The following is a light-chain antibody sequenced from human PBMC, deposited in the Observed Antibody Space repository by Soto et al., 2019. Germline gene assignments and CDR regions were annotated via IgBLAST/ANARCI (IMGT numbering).Light chain of an antibody. CDR3: QQCDSTPYT. V-gene: IGKV1-39*01. CDR2: DAS. CDR1: QTISTY. Sequence: DIQMTQSPSSLSASVGDRVTITCRASQTISTYLTWYQQKPGKAPRLLIYDASSLLSGVPSRFIGSGSRTDFTLTIASLQPEDFSTYYCQQCDSTPYTFGQGTKVEI. J-gene: IGKJ2*01.